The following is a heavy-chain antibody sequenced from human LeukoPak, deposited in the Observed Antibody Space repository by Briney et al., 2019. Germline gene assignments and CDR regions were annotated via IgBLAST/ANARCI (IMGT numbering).Heavy chain of an antibody. J-gene: IGHJ6*02. CDR1: GYTFTSYG. CDR2: ISAYNGNT. CDR3: ATYCSSTSCYSHCYYYGIDV. D-gene: IGHD2-2*01. V-gene: IGHV1-18*01. Sequence: GASVKVSCKASGYTFTSYGISWVRQAHGQGIEWMGWISAYNGNTNYAQKLQGRVTMPTDTSTSTAYMELRSLRSDHTAVYYCATYCSSTSCYSHCYYYGIDVWGQGTTVTVS.